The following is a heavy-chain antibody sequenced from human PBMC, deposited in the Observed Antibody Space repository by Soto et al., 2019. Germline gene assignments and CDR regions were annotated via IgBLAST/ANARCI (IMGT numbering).Heavy chain of an antibody. D-gene: IGHD1-26*01. CDR1: GRSISISSCH. CDR3: ARHGINGSYYDAFDI. V-gene: IGHV4-39*01. CDR2: IKYSGTT. Sequence: SESLSPTYTVSGRSISISSCHGGWTRQPPGKGLEWIASIKYSGTTFYNPSLKSRVTLSVDTSKNQFALKLSSVTAAETAVYYCARHGINGSYYDAFDIWGQGTMVT. J-gene: IGHJ3*02.